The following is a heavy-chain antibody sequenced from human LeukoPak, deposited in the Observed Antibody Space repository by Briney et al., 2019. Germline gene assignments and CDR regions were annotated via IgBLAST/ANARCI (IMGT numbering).Heavy chain of an antibody. J-gene: IGHJ1*01. V-gene: IGHV4-4*07. CDR1: GDSISSYY. D-gene: IGHD3-22*01. CDR2: IYTNGSN. CDR3: ARDDFDYDCSGYYYDGYFQE. Sequence: SATLTLTCNVSGDSISSYYWSWIRQPAGKGLEWIGRIYTNGSNNYNPSIRCRVTMSVETSKIQFSLTRSSVTSAETAGYYCARDDFDYDCSGYYYDGYFQEWGQGSLVTVSS.